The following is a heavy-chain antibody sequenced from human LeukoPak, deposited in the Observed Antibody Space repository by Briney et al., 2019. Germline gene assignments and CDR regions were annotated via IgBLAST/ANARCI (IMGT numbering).Heavy chain of an antibody. CDR3: ARVRFYYDSSGYLGAFDI. J-gene: IGHJ3*02. V-gene: IGHV4-34*01. D-gene: IGHD3-22*01. CDR1: GGSFSAYY. CDR2: INHSGST. Sequence: SETLSLTCAVYGGSFSAYYWSWIRQPPGKGLEWIGEINHSGSTNYNPSLKSRVTISVDTSKNQFSLKLSSVTAADTAVYYCARVRFYYDSSGYLGAFDIWGQGTMVTVSS.